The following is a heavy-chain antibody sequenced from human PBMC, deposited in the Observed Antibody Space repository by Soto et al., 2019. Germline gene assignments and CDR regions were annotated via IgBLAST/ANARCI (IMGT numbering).Heavy chain of an antibody. J-gene: IGHJ4*02. CDR3: ARGVPGYSSSWYAY. D-gene: IGHD6-13*01. CDR2: INDGGTT. V-gene: IGHV4-34*01. Sequence: SETLSLTCSVYGGSFSGHYWSWIRQPPGKGLEWIGEINDGGTTNYNPSLKSRVIISVDTSKNQFSLKLRSVTAADTAVYYCARGVPGYSSSWYAYWGKGTLVYVPA. CDR1: GGSFSGHY.